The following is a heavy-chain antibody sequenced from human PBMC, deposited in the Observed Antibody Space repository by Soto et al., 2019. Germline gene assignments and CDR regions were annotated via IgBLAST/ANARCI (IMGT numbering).Heavy chain of an antibody. D-gene: IGHD3-10*01. CDR2: INSNSGGT. CDR3: ARDFTTRSYGVDV. CDR1: GYTFTGAY. V-gene: IGHV1-2*02. J-gene: IGHJ6*02. Sequence: QAQLVQSGAEVKKPGASVKVSCKASGYTFTGAYIHWVRQAPGQGLEWMGCINSNSGGTEFAQKFQGRVTVTRDTSITTVYMEMNRLRSDDTGVYYCARDFTTRSYGVDVWGQGTAVTVSS.